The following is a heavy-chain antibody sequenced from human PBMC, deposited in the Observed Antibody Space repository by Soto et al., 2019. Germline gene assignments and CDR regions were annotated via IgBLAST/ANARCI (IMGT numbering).Heavy chain of an antibody. CDR1: GGTFSSFT. CDR2: IIPIYGTA. Sequence: QVQLVQSGAEVKKPGSSVNVSCKASGGTFSSFTISWVRQAPGQGLEWMGGIIPIYGTANYAQKFQGRVTITADASTRTAYMEMSSLRSEDTAVYYCAKDRRAAWESYYYYAMDGLGQGTTVTVSS. CDR3: AKDRRAAWESYYYYAMDG. V-gene: IGHV1-69*01. J-gene: IGHJ6*02. D-gene: IGHD6-13*01.